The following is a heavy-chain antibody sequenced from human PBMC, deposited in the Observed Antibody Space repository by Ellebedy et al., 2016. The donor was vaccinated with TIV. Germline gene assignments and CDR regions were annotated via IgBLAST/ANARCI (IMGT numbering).Heavy chain of an antibody. V-gene: IGHV4-34*01. J-gene: IGHJ5*01. CDR1: GGSFGGYY. D-gene: IGHD6-6*01. Sequence: MPSETLSLTCAVYGGSFGGYYWSWVRQPPGKGLEWIGEINHSGSTNYNPSLKNRVTISVDTSKNQFSLNMNSLTAADTAVYYCARDVVAEQLECWFDSWGQGTLVTVSS. CDR3: ARDVVAEQLECWFDS. CDR2: INHSGST.